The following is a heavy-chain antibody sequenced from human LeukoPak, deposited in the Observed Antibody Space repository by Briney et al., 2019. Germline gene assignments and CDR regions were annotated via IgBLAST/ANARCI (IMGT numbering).Heavy chain of an antibody. CDR2: ISSSSSYI. D-gene: IGHD3-16*01. CDR3: ARSGTKKRIMITFGGVRSYYYMDV. CDR1: GLTFSSYG. V-gene: IGHV3-21*01. J-gene: IGHJ6*03. Sequence: GGSLRLSCAASGLTFSSYGMNWVRQAPGKGLEWVSSISSSSSYIYYADSVKGRFTISRDNAKNSLYLQMNSLRAEDTAVYYCARSGTKKRIMITFGGVRSYYYMDVWGKGTTVTVSS.